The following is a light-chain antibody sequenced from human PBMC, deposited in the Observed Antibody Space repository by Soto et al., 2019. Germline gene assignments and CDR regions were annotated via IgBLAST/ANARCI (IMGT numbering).Light chain of an antibody. V-gene: IGKV1-5*01. CDR3: QQYNSYPVT. Sequence: DIQMTQSPSTLSASVGDRVTITCRASQSISSWLAWYQQKPGKAPKLLIYDASSLESGVPSRFSGSGSGTEFTLTISSLQPDAFATYYCQQYNSYPVTFGQGTKVEIK. J-gene: IGKJ1*01. CDR2: DAS. CDR1: QSISSW.